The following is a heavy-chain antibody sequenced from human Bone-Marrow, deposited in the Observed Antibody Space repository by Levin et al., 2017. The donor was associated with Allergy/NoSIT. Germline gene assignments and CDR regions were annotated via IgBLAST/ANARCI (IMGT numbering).Heavy chain of an antibody. J-gene: IGHJ4*02. V-gene: IGHV3-30*18. CDR1: GFAFNTYG. Sequence: SCVASGFAFNTYGMHWVRQAPGKGLEWVAVISDDGTTKHFADSVRGRFTISRDNSKDTLYLQMSSLRAEDTALYYCVKGINCSGGICYDLRYKWGQGTPVAVSS. CDR3: VKGINCSGGICYDLRYK. D-gene: IGHD2-15*01. CDR2: ISDDGTTK.